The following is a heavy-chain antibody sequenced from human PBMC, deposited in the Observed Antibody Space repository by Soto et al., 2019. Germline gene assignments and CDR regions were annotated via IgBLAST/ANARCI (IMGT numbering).Heavy chain of an antibody. CDR2: ISDTGHT. Sequence: EVQLLESGGGLVQPGGSLRLSCAASXXLXRXFAMSWVRQAXGKGLEWVSGISDTGHTYYADSVMGRFTISRDNSENTLYLQMTTLRAEDTAIYYCAKDRLWFGRATEDYWGQGILVTVSS. V-gene: IGHV3-23*01. D-gene: IGHD3-10*01. J-gene: IGHJ4*02. CDR1: XXLXRXFA. CDR3: AKDRLWFGRATEDY.